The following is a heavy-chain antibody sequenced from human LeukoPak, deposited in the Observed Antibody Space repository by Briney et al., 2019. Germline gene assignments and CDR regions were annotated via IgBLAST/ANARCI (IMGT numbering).Heavy chain of an antibody. D-gene: IGHD3-22*01. Sequence: GGSLRLSCTASGFTFGDYAMSWFRQAPGKGLEWVGFIRSKAYGGTNEYAASVKGRFTISRDDSKSIDYMQMESLKNEDITVYYCTRDVNYYESSGYYPADIWGQGTMVTVSS. V-gene: IGHV3-49*03. CDR3: TRDVNYYESSGYYPADI. CDR2: IRSKAYGGTN. CDR1: GFTFGDYA. J-gene: IGHJ3*02.